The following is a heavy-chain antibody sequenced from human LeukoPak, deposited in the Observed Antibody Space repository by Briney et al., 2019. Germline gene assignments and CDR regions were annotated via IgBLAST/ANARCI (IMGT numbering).Heavy chain of an antibody. CDR3: ARGRWKTGMDSPYYFDY. CDR2: IYYSGST. D-gene: IGHD2-2*03. V-gene: IGHV4-59*01. CDR1: GGSISSYY. Sequence: PSETLSLTCTVSGGSISSYYWNWIRQPPGKGLEWIGYIYYSGSTNYNPSLKSRVTISVDTSKNQFSLKLSSVTAADTAVYYCARGRWKTGMDSPYYFDYWGQGTLVTVSS. J-gene: IGHJ4*02.